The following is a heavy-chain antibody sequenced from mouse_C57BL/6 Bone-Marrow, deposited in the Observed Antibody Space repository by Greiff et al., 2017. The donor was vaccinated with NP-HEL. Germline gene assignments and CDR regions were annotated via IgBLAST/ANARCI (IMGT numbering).Heavy chain of an antibody. CDR1: GFTFSDYY. Sequence: VTLMESGGGLVQPGGSLKLSCAASGFTFSDYYMYWVRPTPEQRLEWVAYLSNGGGSTYYPDTVQGRFTISRDNAKKTLYLQRSRLKSEDTARNYRAREGGSTMITTGPYFDYWGQGTTLTVSS. D-gene: IGHD2-4*01. J-gene: IGHJ2*01. CDR2: LSNGGGST. V-gene: IGHV5-12*01. CDR3: AREGGSTMITTGPYFDY.